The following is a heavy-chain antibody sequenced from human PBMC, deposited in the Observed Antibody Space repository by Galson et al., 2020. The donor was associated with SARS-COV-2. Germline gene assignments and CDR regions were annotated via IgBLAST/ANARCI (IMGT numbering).Heavy chain of an antibody. CDR1: GYTFTTYY. CDR2: INPNDDTT. Sequence: ASVKVSCRASGYTFTTYYLHWVRQAPGQGLEWLGVINPNDDTTTYAQKFQGRGSMTRDTSRSTVYMELGTLTSEDTAVYYCARDYDILTAYPHAFDIWGQGTVVTVSS. D-gene: IGHD3-9*01. J-gene: IGHJ3*02. CDR3: ARDYDILTAYPHAFDI. V-gene: IGHV1-46*01.